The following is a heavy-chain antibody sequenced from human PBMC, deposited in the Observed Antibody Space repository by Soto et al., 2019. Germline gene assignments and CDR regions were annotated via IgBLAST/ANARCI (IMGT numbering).Heavy chain of an antibody. J-gene: IGHJ6*02. D-gene: IGHD4-4*01. V-gene: IGHV4-4*07. Sequence: SETLSLTCTVAGGSISSYYWSWIRQPAGKGLEWIGRIYTSGSTNYNPSLKTRVTMSVDTSKNQFSLKLSSVTAADTAVYYCARSTVTTSYYYYGMDVWGQGTTVTVS. CDR3: ARSTVTTSYYYYGMDV. CDR1: GGSISSYY. CDR2: IYTSGST.